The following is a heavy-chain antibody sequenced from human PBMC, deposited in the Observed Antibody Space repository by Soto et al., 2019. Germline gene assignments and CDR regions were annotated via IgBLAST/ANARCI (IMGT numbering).Heavy chain of an antibody. D-gene: IGHD3-9*01. CDR1: GGSISSYY. V-gene: IGHV4-59*01. CDR3: AREVLTGHFDY. J-gene: IGHJ4*02. Sequence: PSETLSLTCTVSGGSISSYYWSWIRQPPGKGLEWIGYIYYSGSTNYNPSLKSRVTISVDTSKNQFSLKLSSVTAADTAVYYCAREVLTGHFDYWGQGTLVTAPQ. CDR2: IYYSGST.